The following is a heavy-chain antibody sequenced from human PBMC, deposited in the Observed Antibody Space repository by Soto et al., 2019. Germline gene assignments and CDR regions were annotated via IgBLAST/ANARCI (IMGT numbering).Heavy chain of an antibody. D-gene: IGHD3-3*02. CDR1: GGTFSSSA. V-gene: IGHV1-69*12. CDR3: AGDKDRQQLGGNYYYIMDV. Sequence: QVQLVQSGAEVKKPGSSVKVSCKASGGTFSSSAFSWVRQATGQGLEWMGGIMPIFRTADYAQKFQGRVTITADESTSTAYMELSSLRSEDTGVYYCAGDKDRQQLGGNYYYIMDVWGQGTTVTVSS. J-gene: IGHJ6*02. CDR2: IMPIFRTA.